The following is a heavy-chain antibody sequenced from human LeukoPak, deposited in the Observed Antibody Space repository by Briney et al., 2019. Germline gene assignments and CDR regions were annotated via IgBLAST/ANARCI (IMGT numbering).Heavy chain of an antibody. D-gene: IGHD1-1*01. Sequence: ASVKVSCKASSYTFSDYGVSWVRQAPGQGLEWMGRISAYNGNTHYAQKLQGRVTMTTDTSTNTAYMELRSLRSDDTAVYYCARDAAITGTVDYWGQGTLVTVSS. CDR2: ISAYNGNT. CDR1: SYTFSDYG. CDR3: ARDAAITGTVDY. V-gene: IGHV1-18*01. J-gene: IGHJ4*02.